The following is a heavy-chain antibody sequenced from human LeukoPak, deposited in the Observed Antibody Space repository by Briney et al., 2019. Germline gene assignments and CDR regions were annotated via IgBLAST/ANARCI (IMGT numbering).Heavy chain of an antibody. V-gene: IGHV3-64D*09. J-gene: IGHJ4*02. D-gene: IGHD6-19*01. CDR2: ISGNGGST. CDR1: GFTFSRYP. CDR3: ARAAYSSGPDY. Sequence: GGSLRLSCSASGFTFSRYPMHCVRQAPGKGLEYVSAISGNGGSTYYADSVKGRFTISRDNSKNTLYLQMSSLRDEDTAVYYCARAAYSSGPDYWGQGTLVTVSS.